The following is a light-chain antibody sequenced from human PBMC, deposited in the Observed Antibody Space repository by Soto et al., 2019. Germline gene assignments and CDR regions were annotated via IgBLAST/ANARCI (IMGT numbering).Light chain of an antibody. V-gene: IGLV3-21*04. CDR3: QVWDITTDHYV. J-gene: IGLJ1*01. CDR2: YDS. CDR1: NIGSKR. Sequence: SYELTQPPSVSVAPEKTARLTCGGDNIGSKRVHWYRQKPGQAPVLVIYYDSDRPSGIPERFSGSNSANTATLTINRGEAGDEDDYYCQVWDITTDHYVFGTGTKLTVL.